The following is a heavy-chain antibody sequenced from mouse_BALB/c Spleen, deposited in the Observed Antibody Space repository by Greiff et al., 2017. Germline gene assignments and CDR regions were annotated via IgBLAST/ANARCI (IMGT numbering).Heavy chain of an antibody. D-gene: IGHD2-1*01. J-gene: IGHJ3*01. CDR2: IDPETGGT. V-gene: IGHV1-15*01. CDR1: GYTFTDYE. CDR3: TRRTGVTGPFAY. Sequence: QVQLQQSGAELVRPGASVTLSCKASGYTFTDYEMHWVKQTPVHGLEWIGAIDPETGGTAYNQKFKGKATLTADKSSSTAYMELRSLTSEDSAVYYCTRRTGVTGPFAYWGQGTLVTVSA.